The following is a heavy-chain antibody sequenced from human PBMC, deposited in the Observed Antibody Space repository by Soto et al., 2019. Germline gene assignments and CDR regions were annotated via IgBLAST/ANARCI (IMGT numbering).Heavy chain of an antibody. D-gene: IGHD2-15*01. Sequence: ASVKASCKASGYTFTSYDINWVRQATGQGLEWMGWMNPNSGNTGYAQKLQGRVTMTRNTSISTAYMKLSSLRSEDTAVYYFAIGGSVVGAADIRRRVVVAANLFDYCGQGTLVTVSS. V-gene: IGHV1-8*01. CDR3: AIGGSVVGAADIRRRVVVAANLFDY. CDR1: GYTFTSYD. CDR2: MNPNSGNT. J-gene: IGHJ4*02.